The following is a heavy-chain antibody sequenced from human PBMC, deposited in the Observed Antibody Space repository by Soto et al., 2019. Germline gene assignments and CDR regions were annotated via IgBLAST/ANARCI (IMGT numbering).Heavy chain of an antibody. Sequence: QVQLVESGGNMVQPGWSLTVSCAASGFTFNTFGMHWARQAPGKGLEWVAVISYDGSDEYYADSVKGRFTTSRDNSMNTLSLQMNSLSVDDTGVYYCARGPYYGSGTLDFWGQGTLVTVSS. D-gene: IGHD3-10*01. CDR3: ARGPYYGSGTLDF. CDR2: ISYDGSDE. CDR1: GFTFNTFG. J-gene: IGHJ4*02. V-gene: IGHV3-30*03.